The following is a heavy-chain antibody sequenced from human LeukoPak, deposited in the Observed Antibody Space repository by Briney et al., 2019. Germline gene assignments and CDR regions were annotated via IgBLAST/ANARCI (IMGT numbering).Heavy chain of an antibody. CDR3: ARGSRWFDP. Sequence: AASVKVSCKASGYTFTSYHIQWARQAPGQGFEWMGTINPSGGSTTYAQNFQGRVTMTSDTSTSTVYMHLSSLRSEDTAVYYCARGSRWFDPWGQGTLVTVSS. J-gene: IGHJ5*02. CDR2: INPSGGST. CDR1: GYTFTSYH. V-gene: IGHV1-46*01.